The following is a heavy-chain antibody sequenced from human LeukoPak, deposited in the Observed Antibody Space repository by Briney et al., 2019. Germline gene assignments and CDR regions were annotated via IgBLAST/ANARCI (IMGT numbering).Heavy chain of an antibody. CDR1: GFTVSSNY. CDR3: ARDRRGTPFDY. Sequence: PGGSLRLSCAASGFTVSSNYMSWVRQAPGKGLEWVSVIYSGGSTYYADSVKGRFTISRDNSKNTLYLQMNSLRAEDTAVYYCARDRRGTPFDYWGQGTLVTVSS. J-gene: IGHJ4*02. CDR2: IYSGGST. V-gene: IGHV3-66*01. D-gene: IGHD3-10*01.